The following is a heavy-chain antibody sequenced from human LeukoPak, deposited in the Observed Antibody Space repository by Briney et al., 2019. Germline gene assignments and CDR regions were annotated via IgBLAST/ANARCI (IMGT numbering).Heavy chain of an antibody. J-gene: IGHJ4*02. D-gene: IGHD1-7*01. CDR2: IYYSGST. CDR1: GGSISSSSYY. Sequence: SETLSLTCTVSGGSISSSSYYWGWIRQPPGKGLEWIGSIYYSGSTNYNPSLKSRVTISVDTSKNQFSLKLSSVTAADTAVYYCARVRGNNWNYFNYFDYWGQGTLVTVSS. CDR3: ARVRGNNWNYFNYFDY. V-gene: IGHV4-39*07.